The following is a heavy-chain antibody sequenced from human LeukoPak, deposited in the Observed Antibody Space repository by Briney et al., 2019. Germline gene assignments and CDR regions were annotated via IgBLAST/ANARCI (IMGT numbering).Heavy chain of an antibody. CDR2: ISYDGSNK. D-gene: IGHD5-18*01. V-gene: IGHV3-30-3*02. CDR1: GFTFSSYA. Sequence: GGSLRLSCAASGFTFSSYAMHWVRQAPGKGLEWVAVISYDGSNKYYADSVKGRFTISRDNSKNTLYLQMNSLRAEDTAVYYCAKFLDTAMVGHYWGQGTLVTVSS. J-gene: IGHJ4*02. CDR3: AKFLDTAMVGHY.